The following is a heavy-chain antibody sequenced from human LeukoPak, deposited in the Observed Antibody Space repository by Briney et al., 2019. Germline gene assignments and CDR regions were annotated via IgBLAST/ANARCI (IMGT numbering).Heavy chain of an antibody. V-gene: IGHV3-33*01. CDR1: GFTFRSYG. J-gene: IGHJ4*02. CDR2: LWYDGSKK. D-gene: IGHD3-10*02. Sequence: PGRSLRLSCSASGFTFRSYGMQWVRQAPGKGLEWVAILWYDGSKKYSADSVKGRFTISRDNSKNTLYLQMNSLRAEDTAVFYFKQKTAYDIRGLITYYFDDWGQGTLVTVSS. CDR3: KQKTAYDIRGLITYYFDD.